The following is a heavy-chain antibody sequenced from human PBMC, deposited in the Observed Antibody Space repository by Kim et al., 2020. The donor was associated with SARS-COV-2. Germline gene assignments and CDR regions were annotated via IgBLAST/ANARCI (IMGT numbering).Heavy chain of an antibody. D-gene: IGHD6-13*01. J-gene: IGHJ6*02. CDR3: TTVPDVAGSSWYDYYYYGMDV. Sequence: GGSLRLSCAASGFTFSNAWMSWVRQAPGKGLEWVGRIKSKTDGGTTDYAAPVKGRFTISRDDSKNTLYLQMNSLKTEDTAVYYCTTVPDVAGSSWYDYYYYGMDVWGQGTTVTVSS. CDR1: GFTFSNAW. V-gene: IGHV3-15*01. CDR2: IKSKTDGGTT.